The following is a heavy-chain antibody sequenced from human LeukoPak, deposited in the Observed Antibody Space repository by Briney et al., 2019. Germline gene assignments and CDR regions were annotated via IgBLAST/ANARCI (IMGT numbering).Heavy chain of an antibody. D-gene: IGHD2-2*01. CDR1: GFTFSGSV. Sequence: TGGSLRLSCAASGFTFSGSVMHWVRQASGKGLEWVGRIRSNANNYATAYAASVKGRFTISRDDSKNTAYLQMNSLKTEDTAIYYCTRHVGYCSSTSCHRFDPWGQGTLVTASS. J-gene: IGHJ5*02. V-gene: IGHV3-73*01. CDR3: TRHVGYCSSTSCHRFDP. CDR2: IRSNANNYAT.